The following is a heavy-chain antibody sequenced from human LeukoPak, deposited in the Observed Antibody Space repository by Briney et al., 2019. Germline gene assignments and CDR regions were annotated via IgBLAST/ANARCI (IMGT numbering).Heavy chain of an antibody. D-gene: IGHD5-18*01. CDR3: ARGGYSYGYNY. CDR1: GGSISSSSYY. Sequence: SETLSLTCTVSGGSISSSSYYWGWIRQPPGKGLEWIGSIYYSGSTYYNPSLKSRVTISVDTSKNQFSLKLSSVTAADTAVYYCARGGYSYGYNYWGQGTLVTVSS. J-gene: IGHJ4*02. V-gene: IGHV4-39*07. CDR2: IYYSGST.